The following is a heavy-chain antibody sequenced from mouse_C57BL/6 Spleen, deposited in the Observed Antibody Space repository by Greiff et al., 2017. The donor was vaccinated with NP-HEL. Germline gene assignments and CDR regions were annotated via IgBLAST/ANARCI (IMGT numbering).Heavy chain of an antibody. Sequence: ESGAELVKPGASVKMSCKASGYTFTTYPIEWMKQNHGKSLEWIGNFHPYNDDTKYNEKFKGKATLTVEKSSSTVYLDLSRLTSDDSAVYDCARRDYDDWYFDVWGTGTTVTVSS. V-gene: IGHV1-47*01. CDR2: FHPYNDDT. D-gene: IGHD2-4*01. J-gene: IGHJ1*03. CDR3: ARRDYDDWYFDV. CDR1: GYTFTTYP.